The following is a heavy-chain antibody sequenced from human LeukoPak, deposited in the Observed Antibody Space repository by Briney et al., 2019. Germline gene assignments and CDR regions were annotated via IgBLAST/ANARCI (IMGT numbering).Heavy chain of an antibody. CDR3: ASPTSGQSFDI. Sequence: GGSLRLSCAASGFTVSTNYMSWVRQAPGKGLEWVSVIYSGGTTYYADSVKGRFTISRDKSKNTLYLQVNSLRAEDTAMYYCASPTSGQSFDIWGQGTMVTVSS. CDR1: GFTVSTNY. D-gene: IGHD6-19*01. J-gene: IGHJ3*02. CDR2: IYSGGTT. V-gene: IGHV3-53*01.